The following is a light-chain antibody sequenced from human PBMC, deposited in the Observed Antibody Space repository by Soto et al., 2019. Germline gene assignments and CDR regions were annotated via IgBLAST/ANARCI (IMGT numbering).Light chain of an antibody. CDR2: GAS. Sequence: EIVLTQSPGILSLSPGERASLSCGVSQSLSSNFLAWYQQKPGQAPRLLIYGASSRATGIPDRFSGTGSETDFTLTISNLQSEDCAVYYCQHYNNWPPYTFGQGTKVDIK. J-gene: IGKJ2*01. CDR3: QHYNNWPPYT. V-gene: IGKV3D-15*01. CDR1: QSLSSN.